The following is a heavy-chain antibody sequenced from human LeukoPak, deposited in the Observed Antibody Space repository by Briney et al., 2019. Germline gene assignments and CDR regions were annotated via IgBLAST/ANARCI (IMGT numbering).Heavy chain of an antibody. CDR3: ARDSPYYDILTGYPQSYYGMDV. V-gene: IGHV1-18*01. Sequence: ASVKVSCKASGYTFTRYGISWVRQAPGQGLEWMGWISAYNGNTNYAQKLQGRVTMTTDTSTSTAYMELRSLRSDDTAVYYCARDSPYYDILTGYPQSYYGMDVWGQGTTVTVSS. J-gene: IGHJ6*02. CDR2: ISAYNGNT. CDR1: GYTFTRYG. D-gene: IGHD3-9*01.